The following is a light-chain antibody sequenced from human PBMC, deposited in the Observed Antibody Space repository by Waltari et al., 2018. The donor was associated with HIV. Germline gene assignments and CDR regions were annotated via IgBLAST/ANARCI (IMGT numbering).Light chain of an antibody. CDR2: DVT. V-gene: IGLV2-23*02. CDR1: STDLGRYDL. J-gene: IGLJ3*02. CDR3: CSYAGITTWV. Sequence: QSALTQPASVSGSPGQSITISCTGTSTDLGRYDLVSWYQHQPCRAPKLIIYDVTKWPSGVSHRFSRSKSGATASLTISGLQAEDEADYYCCSYAGITTWVFGGGTKVTVL.